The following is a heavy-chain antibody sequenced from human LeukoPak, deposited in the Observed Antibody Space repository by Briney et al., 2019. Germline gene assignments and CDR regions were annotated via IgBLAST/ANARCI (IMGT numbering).Heavy chain of an antibody. J-gene: IGHJ4*02. D-gene: IGHD6-13*01. V-gene: IGHV4-34*01. Sequence: SETLSLTCAVYGGSFSGYYWSWIRQPPGKGLEWIGEINHSGSTNYNPSLKSRVTISADTSKNQFSLKLSSVTAADTAVYYCARGYSPHDYWGQGTLVTVSS. CDR2: INHSGST. CDR1: GGSFSGYY. CDR3: ARGYSPHDY.